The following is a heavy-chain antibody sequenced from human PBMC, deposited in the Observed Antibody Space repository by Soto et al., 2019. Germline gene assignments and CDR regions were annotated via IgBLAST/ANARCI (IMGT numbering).Heavy chain of an antibody. CDR3: ARDRQGTVGATTLGWFDP. CDR2: ISAYNGNT. Sequence: ASVKVSCKASGYTFTSYGISWVRQAPGQGLEWMGWISAYNGNTNYAQKLQGRVTMTTDTSTSTAYMELRSLGSDDTAVYYCARDRQGTVGATTLGWFDPWGQGTLVTVSS. CDR1: GYTFTSYG. V-gene: IGHV1-18*04. J-gene: IGHJ5*02. D-gene: IGHD1-26*01.